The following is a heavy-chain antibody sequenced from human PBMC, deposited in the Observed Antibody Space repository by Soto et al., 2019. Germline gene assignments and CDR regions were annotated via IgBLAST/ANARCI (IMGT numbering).Heavy chain of an antibody. J-gene: IGHJ4*02. CDR3: ARYPGYGDYYFDY. Sequence: ASVKVSCKASGGTFSSYAISWVRQAPGQGLEWMGGIIPIFGTANYAQKFQGRVTITADESTSTAYMELSSLRSEDTAVYYCARYPGYGDYYFDYWGQGTLVTVSS. V-gene: IGHV1-69*13. CDR1: GGTFSSYA. D-gene: IGHD5-18*01. CDR2: IIPIFGTA.